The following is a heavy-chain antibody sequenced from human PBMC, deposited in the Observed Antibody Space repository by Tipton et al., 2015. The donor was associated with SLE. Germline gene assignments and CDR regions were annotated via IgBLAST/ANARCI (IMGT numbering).Heavy chain of an antibody. V-gene: IGHV4-59*01. CDR1: GASISSSY. CDR3: ARGAVLIQDNSWFDP. D-gene: IGHD2-21*01. Sequence: LRLSCTVSGASISSSYWSWIRQPPGKGLEWIGYIYYTGSANYNPSLKSRVTISIDTSKNQFSLKVNSVTAADTAVYYCARGAVLIQDNSWFDPWGQGTLVTVSS. J-gene: IGHJ5*02. CDR2: IYYTGSA.